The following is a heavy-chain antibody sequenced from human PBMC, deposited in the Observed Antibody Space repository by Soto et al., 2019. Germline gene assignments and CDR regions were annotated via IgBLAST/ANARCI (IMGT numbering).Heavy chain of an antibody. CDR1: GYTITSFC. V-gene: IGHV5-51*01. J-gene: IGHJ3*01. CDR2: VFPGDSDT. D-gene: IGHD2-21*01. Sequence: PGGSLMVYCRVSGYTITSFCIAWVIQVPGKGLEWVGIVFPGDSDTRFSPSFQGQVTIFVDKSISTVYLQLSGLRASDTAIYYCARASRVVSTIPFAFDFWGQGTMVTVSS. CDR3: ARASRVVSTIPFAFDF.